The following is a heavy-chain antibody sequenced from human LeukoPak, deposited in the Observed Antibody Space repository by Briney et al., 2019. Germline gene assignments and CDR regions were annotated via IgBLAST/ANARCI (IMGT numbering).Heavy chain of an antibody. J-gene: IGHJ4*02. CDR3: ASSGYSAPIDC. D-gene: IGHD5-12*01. V-gene: IGHV4-34*01. CDR2: INHSGST. CDR1: GFTFSTYV. Sequence: GSLRLSCAASGFTFSTYVMTWVRQPPGKGLEWIGEINHSGSTNYNPSLKSRVTISVDTSKNQFSLKLSSVTAADTAVYYCASSGYSAPIDCWGQGTLVTVSS.